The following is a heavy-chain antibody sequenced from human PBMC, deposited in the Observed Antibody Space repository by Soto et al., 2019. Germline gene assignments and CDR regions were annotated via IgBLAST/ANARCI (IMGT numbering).Heavy chain of an antibody. D-gene: IGHD1-7*01. CDR1: GYTFTSYA. V-gene: IGHV1-3*01. Sequence: QVQLVQSGAEVKKPGASVKVSCKASGYTFTSYAMHWVRQAPGQRLEWMGWINAGNGNTKYSQKFQGIVTITRDTSASTAYMELSSLRSEDTAVYYCARVAGTTGFDYWGQGTLVTVSS. J-gene: IGHJ4*02. CDR3: ARVAGTTGFDY. CDR2: INAGNGNT.